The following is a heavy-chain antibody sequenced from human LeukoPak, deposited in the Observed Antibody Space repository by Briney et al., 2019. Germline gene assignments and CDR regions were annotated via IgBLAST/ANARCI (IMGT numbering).Heavy chain of an antibody. Sequence: ASVKVSCKASGGVFNNYSIHWVRQAPGQGLEWVGGIIPLYGTAEYGQKFQGRVTISRDTITMSNLRSEDTAVYYCARKDRSWFDPWGQGTLVTVSS. J-gene: IGHJ5*02. CDR2: IIPLYGTA. CDR3: ARKDRSWFDP. CDR1: GGVFNNYS. V-gene: IGHV1-69*05.